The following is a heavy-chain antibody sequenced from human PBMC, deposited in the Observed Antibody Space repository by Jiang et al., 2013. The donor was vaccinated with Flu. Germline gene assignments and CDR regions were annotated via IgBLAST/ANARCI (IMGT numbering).Heavy chain of an antibody. V-gene: IGHV2-70*01. CDR2: IDWADGK. CDR3: ARMVASVSSYYFDY. CDR1: VLTQHYWNV. Sequence: TLTLLLLWVLTQHYWNVCELDPSAPGKALEWLALIDWADGKYYRTSLKTRLTISKGTSKNQVVLTMTNMDPLDTATYYCARMVASVSSYYFDYWGQGTQVPVSS. D-gene: IGHD5/OR15-5a*01. J-gene: IGHJ4*02.